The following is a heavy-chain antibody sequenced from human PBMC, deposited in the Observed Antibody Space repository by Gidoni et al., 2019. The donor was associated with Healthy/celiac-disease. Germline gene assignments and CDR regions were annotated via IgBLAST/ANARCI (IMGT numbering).Heavy chain of an antibody. CDR2: IKQDGSEK. V-gene: IGHV3-7*01. J-gene: IGHJ4*02. CDR3: AREKLGWLLVFDY. D-gene: IGHD3-22*01. Sequence: EVQLVESGGGLVQPGGSLRLSCAASGFTFSSYWMSWVRQAPGKGLEWVANIKQDGSEKYYVDSVKGRFTISRDNAKNSLYLQMNSLRAEDTAVYYCAREKLGWLLVFDYWGQGTLVTVSS. CDR1: GFTFSSYW.